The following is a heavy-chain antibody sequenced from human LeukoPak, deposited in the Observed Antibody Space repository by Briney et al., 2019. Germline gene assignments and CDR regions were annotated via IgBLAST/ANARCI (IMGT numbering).Heavy chain of an antibody. CDR1: GYTFTSYY. CDR3: ARVRIRDGYNLFVGAFDI. Sequence: ASVKVSCKASGYTFTSYYMHWVRQAPGQGLEWMGIINPSGGSTSYAQKFQGRVTMTRDMSTSTVYMELSSLRSEDTAVYYCARVRIRDGYNLFVGAFDIWGQGTMVTVSS. CDR2: INPSGGST. D-gene: IGHD5-24*01. V-gene: IGHV1-46*01. J-gene: IGHJ3*02.